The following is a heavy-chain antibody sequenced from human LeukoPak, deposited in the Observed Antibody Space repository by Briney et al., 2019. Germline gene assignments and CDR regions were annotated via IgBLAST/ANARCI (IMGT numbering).Heavy chain of an antibody. CDR2: IYYSGGT. Sequence: PSETLSLTCTVSGGSISSGGYYWSWIRQHPGKGLEWIGYIYYSGGTYYNPSLKSRVTISVDTSKNQFSLKLSSVTAADTAVYYCARAVAKGSIVVDTFDYWGQGTLVTVSS. CDR3: ARAVAKGSIVVDTFDY. V-gene: IGHV4-31*03. CDR1: GGSISSGGYY. J-gene: IGHJ4*02. D-gene: IGHD3-22*01.